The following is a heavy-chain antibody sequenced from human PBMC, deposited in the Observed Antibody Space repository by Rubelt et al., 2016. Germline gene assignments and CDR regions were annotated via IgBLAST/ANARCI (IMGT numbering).Heavy chain of an antibody. V-gene: IGHV1-3*01. CDR2: INAGNGNT. J-gene: IGHJ2*01. CDR3: AGSKDTAMVNDADWYFDL. D-gene: IGHD5-18*01. CDR1: GYTFTSYA. Sequence: QVQLVQSGAEVKKPGASVKVSCKASGYTFTSYAMHWVRQAPGQRLEWMGWINAGNGNTKYSQTFGGRVAGTRDTSASTAYMELSSLRSDDTAVYYCAGSKDTAMVNDADWYFDLWGRGTLVTVSS.